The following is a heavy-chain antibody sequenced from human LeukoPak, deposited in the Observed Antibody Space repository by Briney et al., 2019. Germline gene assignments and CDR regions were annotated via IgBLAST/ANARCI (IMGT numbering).Heavy chain of an antibody. J-gene: IGHJ6*03. D-gene: IGHD6-19*01. V-gene: IGHV4-34*01. CDR1: GGSFSGYY. CDR3: ARDRGIDSGWYQYYYMDV. CDR2: INHSGST. Sequence: PSETLSLTCAVYGGSFSGYYWSWIRQPPGKGLEWIGEINHSGSTNYNPSLKSRVTISVDTSKNQFSLKLSSVTAADTAVYYCARDRGIDSGWYQYYYMDVWGKGTTVTISS.